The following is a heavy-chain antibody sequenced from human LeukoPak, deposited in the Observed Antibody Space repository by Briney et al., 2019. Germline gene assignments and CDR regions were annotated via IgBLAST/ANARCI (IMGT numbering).Heavy chain of an antibody. J-gene: IGHJ5*02. CDR1: GGSINGYY. V-gene: IGHV4-59*01. CDR3: ARDQPNSGRAFDP. Sequence: SETLSLTCTVSGGSINGYYWSWIRQSPGKGLESLGYIYYTGSTNYNPSLKSRVTMSVDTSRNQFFLRLSSVTAADTAVYYCARDQPNSGRAFDPWGQGTLVTVSS. CDR2: IYYTGST. D-gene: IGHD3-10*01.